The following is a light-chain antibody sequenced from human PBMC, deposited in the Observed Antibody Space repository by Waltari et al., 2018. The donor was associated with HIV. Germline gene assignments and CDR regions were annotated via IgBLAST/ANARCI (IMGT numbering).Light chain of an antibody. V-gene: IGKV3-11*01. Sequence: EIVLTQSPATLSLSPGERATLSCRASQSVSSYLAWYQQKPGQAPRLLIYDASNRATGIPARFSGSGSGTDFTLTISSLEPDDFAVYYWHQRSNFMYTFGQGTQLQIK. J-gene: IGKJ2*01. CDR3: HQRSNFMYT. CDR1: QSVSSY. CDR2: DAS.